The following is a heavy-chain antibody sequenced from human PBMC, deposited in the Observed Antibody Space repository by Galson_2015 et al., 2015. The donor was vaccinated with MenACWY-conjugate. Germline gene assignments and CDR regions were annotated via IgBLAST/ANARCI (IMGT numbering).Heavy chain of an antibody. CDR2: ISGSGGDI. D-gene: IGHD3-10*01. CDR3: ARAGSYRFEI. J-gene: IGHJ3*02. CDR1: GFTFSKCV. V-gene: IGHV3-23*01. Sequence: SLRLSCAASGFTFSKCVMSWVRQAPGKGLEWVSGISGSGGDIDYADSVKGRFTISRDNGKNTAFLQMNSLRAEDTAVYYCARAGSYRFEIWGQGTMVTVSS.